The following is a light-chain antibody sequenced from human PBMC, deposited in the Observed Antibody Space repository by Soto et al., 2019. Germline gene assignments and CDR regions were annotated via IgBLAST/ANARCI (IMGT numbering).Light chain of an antibody. Sequence: EIVLTQSPATLSLSPGERATLSCRASQSISTYLAWYQQRLGQAPRLLIYGASSRATGIPDRFSGSGSGTDFTLTISSLEPEDFAVYYCQQRSNWPSWTFGQGTKVDI. CDR1: QSISTY. CDR3: QQRSNWPSWT. V-gene: IGKV3-11*01. J-gene: IGKJ1*01. CDR2: GAS.